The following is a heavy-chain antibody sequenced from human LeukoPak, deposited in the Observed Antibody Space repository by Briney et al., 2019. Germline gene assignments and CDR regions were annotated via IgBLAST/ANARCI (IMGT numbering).Heavy chain of an antibody. Sequence: GASVKVSCKASRYTFTSYDINWVRQATGQGLEWMGWMNPNSGNTGYAQKFQGRVTMTRNTSISTAYMELSSLRSEDTTVYYCARKNYGSNRWFDPWGQGTLVTVSS. V-gene: IGHV1-8*01. CDR2: MNPNSGNT. CDR1: RYTFTSYD. J-gene: IGHJ5*02. CDR3: ARKNYGSNRWFDP. D-gene: IGHD4/OR15-4a*01.